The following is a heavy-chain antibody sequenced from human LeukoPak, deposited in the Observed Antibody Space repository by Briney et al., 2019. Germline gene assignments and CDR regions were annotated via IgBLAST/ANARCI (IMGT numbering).Heavy chain of an antibody. J-gene: IGHJ4*02. V-gene: IGHV3-23*01. CDR2: ITNDDGTI. D-gene: IGHD3-10*01. Sequence: PGGSLRLSRAASVFTFSIYVMNWVRQTPGKGLEWVSVITNDDGTIDYADSVKVSFTISKDNSKITLYLQMNRVRAEDTAVYSCARVMLGVPRVFDYWGQGSLVTVSS. CDR1: VFTFSIYV. CDR3: ARVMLGVPRVFDY.